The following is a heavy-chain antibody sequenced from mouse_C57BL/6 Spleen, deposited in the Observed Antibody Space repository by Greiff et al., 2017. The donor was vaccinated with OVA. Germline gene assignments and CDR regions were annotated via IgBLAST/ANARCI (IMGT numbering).Heavy chain of an antibody. CDR2: IYPGDGDT. J-gene: IGHJ4*01. Sequence: VKLMESGPELVKPGASVKISCKASGYAFSSSWMNWVKQRPGKGLEWIGRIYPGDGDTNYNGKFKGKATLTADKSSSTAYMQLSSLTSEDSAVYFCARDDPLNYYGSSYRAMDYWGQGTSVTVSS. CDR1: GYAFSSSW. V-gene: IGHV1-82*01. D-gene: IGHD1-1*01. CDR3: ARDDPLNYYGSSYRAMDY.